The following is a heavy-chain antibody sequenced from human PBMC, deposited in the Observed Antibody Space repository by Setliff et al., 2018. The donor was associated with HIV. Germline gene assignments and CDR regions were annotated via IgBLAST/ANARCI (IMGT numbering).Heavy chain of an antibody. D-gene: IGHD5-18*01. J-gene: IGHJ4*02. Sequence: DSVSSDSAAWNWIRQSPSRGLEWLARTYYRSKWYTDYAVSVKSRITINPDTSRNQFSLQLSSVIPDDSAVYFCARGGITAYYFDHWAQGTLVTVSS. V-gene: IGHV6-1*01. CDR3: ARGGITAYYFDH. CDR1: DSVSSDSAA. CDR2: TYYRSKWYT.